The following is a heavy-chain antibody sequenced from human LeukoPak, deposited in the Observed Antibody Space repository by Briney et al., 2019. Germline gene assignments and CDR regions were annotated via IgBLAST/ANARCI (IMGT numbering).Heavy chain of an antibody. J-gene: IGHJ5*02. D-gene: IGHD3-22*01. CDR3: ARDGHYYDSSGYYVSWFDP. CDR1: GGSISSGGYY. V-gene: IGHV4-31*03. CDR2: IYYSGST. Sequence: SQTLSLTCTVCGGSISSGGYYWSWISQHPGKGLEWIGYIYYSGSTYYNPSLKSRVTISVDTSKNQFSLKLRSVTAADPAVYYWARDGHYYDSSGYYVSWFDPWGQGTLVTVSS.